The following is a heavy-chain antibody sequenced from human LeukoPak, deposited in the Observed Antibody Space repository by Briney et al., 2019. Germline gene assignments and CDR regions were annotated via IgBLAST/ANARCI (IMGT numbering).Heavy chain of an antibody. D-gene: IGHD6-19*01. CDR1: GFTLSSYA. J-gene: IGHJ4*02. CDR2: TSGRGDST. CDR3: AKDIRSSGWSKYVDN. V-gene: IGHV3-23*01. Sequence: GGSLRLSCAASGFTLSSYAMSGVPRAPGGGLVWVLATSGRGDSTLYTDSVKRRCTISRDNSKNTLYLQMNSLRAEDTAVYYCAKDIRSSGWSKYVDNWGQGTLVTVSS.